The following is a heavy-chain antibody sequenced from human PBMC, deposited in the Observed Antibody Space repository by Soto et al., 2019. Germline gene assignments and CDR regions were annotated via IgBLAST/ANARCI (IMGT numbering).Heavy chain of an antibody. CDR2: INAGNGNT. J-gene: IGHJ6*03. CDR3: ERGLRAYYYYYVDV. Sequence: QVQLVQSGAEVKKPGASVKVSCTASGYTFTSYAMHWVRQAPGQRLEWMGGINAGNGNTKYSQKFQGRVTIARDTSASTAYMELSSLRSEDKAVYYCERGLRAYYYYYVDVWGKGTPVTV. V-gene: IGHV1-3*01. CDR1: GYTFTSYA.